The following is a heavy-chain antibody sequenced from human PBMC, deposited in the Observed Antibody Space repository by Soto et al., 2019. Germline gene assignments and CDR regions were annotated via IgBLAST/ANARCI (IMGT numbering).Heavy chain of an antibody. D-gene: IGHD3-10*01. CDR1: GFTFSSYS. CDR2: ISSSSSTI. Sequence: GGSLRLSCAASGFTFSSYSMNWVRQAPGKGLEWVSYISSSSSTIYYADSVKGRFTISRDNAKNSLYLQMNSLRAEDTAVYYCARDTARGWFDPWGQGTLVTVSS. V-gene: IGHV3-48*01. J-gene: IGHJ5*02. CDR3: ARDTARGWFDP.